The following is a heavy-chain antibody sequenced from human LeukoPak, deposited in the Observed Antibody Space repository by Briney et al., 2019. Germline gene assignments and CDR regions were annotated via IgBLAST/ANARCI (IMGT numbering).Heavy chain of an antibody. J-gene: IGHJ4*02. V-gene: IGHV1-24*01. CDR1: GYTLTELS. Sequence: ASVKVSCKVSGYTLTELSMHWVRQAPGKGLEWMGGFDPEDGETIYAQKFQGRVTMTEDTSTDTAYMELSSLRSEDTAVYYCATKALADFWSGYSLGYWGQGTLVTVPS. CDR3: ATKALADFWSGYSLGY. CDR2: FDPEDGET. D-gene: IGHD3-3*01.